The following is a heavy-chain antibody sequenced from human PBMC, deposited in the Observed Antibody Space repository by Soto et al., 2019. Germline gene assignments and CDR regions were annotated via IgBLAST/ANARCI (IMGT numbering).Heavy chain of an antibody. CDR3: ARQIAAAGSDAFDI. CDR1: GYTCTIYY. V-gene: IGHV1-46*01. Sequence: GASVKVSCKASGYTCTIYYMHCVLQSPGQGLEWMGIINPSGGSTSYAQKFQGRVTMTRDTSTSTVYMELSSLRSEDTAVYYCARQIAAAGSDAFDIWGQGTMVTVSS. D-gene: IGHD6-13*01. CDR2: INPSGGST. J-gene: IGHJ3*02.